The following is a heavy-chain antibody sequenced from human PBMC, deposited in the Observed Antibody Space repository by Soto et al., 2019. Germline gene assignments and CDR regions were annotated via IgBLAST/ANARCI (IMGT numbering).Heavy chain of an antibody. Sequence: GASVKVSCKASGYTFTSYDISWVRQAPGQWLEWMGIIHASGGSTSYAHKFQCRVTMTRDTSTSTVYMELSSLRSEDTAVYYCARRVVTAATKRQNWFDPWGQGTLVTVSS. CDR3: ARRVVTAATKRQNWFDP. V-gene: IGHV1-46*01. J-gene: IGHJ5*02. D-gene: IGHD2-21*02. CDR1: GYTFTSYD. CDR2: IHASGGST.